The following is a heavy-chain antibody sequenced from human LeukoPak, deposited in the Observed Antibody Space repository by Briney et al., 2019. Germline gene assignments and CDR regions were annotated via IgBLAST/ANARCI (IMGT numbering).Heavy chain of an antibody. V-gene: IGHV3-33*01. CDR2: IWYDGSNK. CDR3: ARVEYSSSWYPPDY. Sequence: GRSLRLSCAASGFTFSSYGMHWVRQAPGKGLEWVAVIWYDGSNKYYADSVKGRFTISRDNSKNTLYLQMNSLRAEDTAVYYCARVEYSSSWYPPDYWGQGTLVTVSS. J-gene: IGHJ4*02. D-gene: IGHD6-13*01. CDR1: GFTFSSYG.